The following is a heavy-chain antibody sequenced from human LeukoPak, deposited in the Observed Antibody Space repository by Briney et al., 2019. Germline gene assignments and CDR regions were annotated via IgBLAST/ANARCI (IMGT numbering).Heavy chain of an antibody. CDR3: AKDYGGSSLFDY. CDR2: ITVSGGPT. D-gene: IGHD1-26*01. J-gene: IGHJ4*02. CDR1: GFAFSSYA. Sequence: GGSLRLSCAASGFAFSSYAMSWVRQAPGKGLEWVSGITVSGGPTYYADSVKGRFTISRDNSKNTLYLQMNNLRDEDRAVYYCAKDYGGSSLFDYWGQGTLVTVSS. V-gene: IGHV3-23*01.